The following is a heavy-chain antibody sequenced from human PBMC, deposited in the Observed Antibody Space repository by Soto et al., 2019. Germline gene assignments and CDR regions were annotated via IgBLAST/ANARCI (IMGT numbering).Heavy chain of an antibody. Sequence: SGGSLRLSCAASGFTFSSYSMNWVRQAPGKGLEWVSSISSSSSYIYYADSVKGRFTISRDNAKNSLYLQMNSLRAEDTAVYYCARSPLGGTYKWFDPLGQATFVTVS. CDR3: ARSPLGGTYKWFDP. V-gene: IGHV3-21*01. J-gene: IGHJ5*02. D-gene: IGHD3-10*01. CDR2: ISSSSSYI. CDR1: GFTFSSYS.